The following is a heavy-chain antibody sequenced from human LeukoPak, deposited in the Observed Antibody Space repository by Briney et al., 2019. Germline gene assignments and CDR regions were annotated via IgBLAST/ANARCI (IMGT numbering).Heavy chain of an antibody. V-gene: IGHV3-23*01. CDR2: ISGSGGST. J-gene: IGHJ4*02. CDR3: ARLTTGTPEV. Sequence: GGSLRLSCAASGFTFSSYAMSWVRLAPGKGLEWVSAISGSGGSTYYADSVKGRFTISRDNSKNTLYLQMNSLRAEDTAVYYCARLTTGTPEVWGQGTLVTVSS. CDR1: GFTFSSYA. D-gene: IGHD1-1*01.